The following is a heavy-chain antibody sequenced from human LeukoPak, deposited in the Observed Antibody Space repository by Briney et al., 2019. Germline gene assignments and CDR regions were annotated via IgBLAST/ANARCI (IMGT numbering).Heavy chain of an antibody. CDR1: GGSISSSSYY. Sequence: PSETLSLTCTVSGGSISSSSYYWGWIRQPPGQGLEWIGSIYYSGSTYYNPSLKSRVTISVDTSKNQFSLKLSSVTAADTAVYYCARMLGIAAAGGAFDIWGQGTMVTVSS. V-gene: IGHV4-39*01. CDR3: ARMLGIAAAGGAFDI. J-gene: IGHJ3*02. CDR2: IYYSGST. D-gene: IGHD6-13*01.